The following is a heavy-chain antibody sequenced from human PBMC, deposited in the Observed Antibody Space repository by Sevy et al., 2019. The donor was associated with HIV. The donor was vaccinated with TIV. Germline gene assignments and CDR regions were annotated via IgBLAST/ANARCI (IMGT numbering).Heavy chain of an antibody. J-gene: IGHJ4*02. CDR2: ISSSSSTI. Sequence: GESLKISCAASGFTFSSYSMNWVRQAPGKGLEWVSYISSSSSTIYYADSVKGRFTISRDNAKNSLYLQMNSLRDEDTAVYYCAREGPWIAADGGFDYWGQGTLVTVSS. V-gene: IGHV3-48*02. CDR1: GFTFSSYS. D-gene: IGHD6-6*01. CDR3: AREGPWIAADGGFDY.